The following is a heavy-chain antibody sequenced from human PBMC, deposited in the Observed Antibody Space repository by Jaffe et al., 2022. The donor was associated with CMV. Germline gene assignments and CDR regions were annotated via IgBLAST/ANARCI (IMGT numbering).Heavy chain of an antibody. CDR1: GFTFGDYA. CDR2: IRSKAYGGTT. CDR3: TRGRKWLVSDWYFDL. D-gene: IGHD6-19*01. V-gene: IGHV3-49*05. J-gene: IGHJ2*01. Sequence: EVQLVESGGGLVKPGRSLRLSCTASGFTFGDYAMSWFRQAPGKGLEWVGFIRSKAYGGTTEYAASVKGRFTISRDDSKSIAYLQMNSLKTEDTAVYYCTRGRKWLVSDWYFDLWGRGTLVTVSS.